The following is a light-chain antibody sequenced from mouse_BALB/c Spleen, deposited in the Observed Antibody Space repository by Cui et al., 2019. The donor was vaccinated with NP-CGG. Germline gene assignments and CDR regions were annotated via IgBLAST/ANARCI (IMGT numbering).Light chain of an antibody. V-gene: IGLV1*01. CDR3: ALWYSNHWV. CDR2: GTN. CDR1: TGAATTSNY. Sequence: QAVVTQESALTTSPGETVTLTCRSSTGAATTSNYANWVQEKPDYLFTGLIGGTNNRVPGVPARFSGSLIGDKAALTITGAQTEDEAIYFCALWYSNHWVFGGGTKLTVL. J-gene: IGLJ1*01.